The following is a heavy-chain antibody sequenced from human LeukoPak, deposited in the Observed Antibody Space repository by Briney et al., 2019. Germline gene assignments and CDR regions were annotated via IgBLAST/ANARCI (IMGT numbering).Heavy chain of an antibody. J-gene: IGHJ4*02. V-gene: IGHV1-2*02. CDR3: ARTDNKYDSRLILN. D-gene: IGHD3-22*01. Sequence: ASVKVSCKASGYPFTGYYIHWVRQAPGQGLEWMGWIHPNSGGTNFAQRFRGRVTMTRDTSVTTAYMEVNRLEYDDTAIYYCARTDNKYDSRLILNWGQGTQVTVSS. CDR1: GYPFTGYY. CDR2: IHPNSGGT.